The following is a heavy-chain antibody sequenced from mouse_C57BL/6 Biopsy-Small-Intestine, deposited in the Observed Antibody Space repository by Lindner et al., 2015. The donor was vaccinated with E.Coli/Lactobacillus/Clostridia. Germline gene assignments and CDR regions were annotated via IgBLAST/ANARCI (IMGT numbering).Heavy chain of an antibody. CDR3: TRLRGTYYGLDY. CDR1: GYTFTGYW. V-gene: IGHV1-5*01. D-gene: IGHD4-1*01. J-gene: IGHJ4*01. Sequence: VQLQESGAELAKPGASVKMSCKASGYTFTGYWIHWVKQRPGQGLEWIGAIYPGNNDTDYNQNFKGKAKLTAVTSANTAYMEVSSLTNEDSAVYYCTRLRGTYYGLDYWGQGTSVTVSS. CDR2: IYPGNNDT.